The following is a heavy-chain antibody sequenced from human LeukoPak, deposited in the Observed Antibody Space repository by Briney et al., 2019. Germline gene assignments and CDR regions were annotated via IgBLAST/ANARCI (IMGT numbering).Heavy chain of an antibody. V-gene: IGHV1-2*02. CDR3: AREHAVVEAATSARWFDP. CDR1: GYTFTGYY. CDR2: INPNSGGT. D-gene: IGHD2-15*01. J-gene: IGHJ5*02. Sequence: ASVKVSCKASGYTFTGYYMHWVRQAPGQGLEWMGLINPNSGGTNSAQKFQGRVTMTRDTSISTAYMELSRLRSDDTAVYYCAREHAVVEAATSARWFDPWGQGTLVTVSS.